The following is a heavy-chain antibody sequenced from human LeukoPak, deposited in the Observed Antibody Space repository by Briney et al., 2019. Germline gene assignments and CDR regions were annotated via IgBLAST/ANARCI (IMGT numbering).Heavy chain of an antibody. V-gene: IGHV4-59*01. Sequence: PSGTLSLTCTVSGGSISSYYWSWIRQPPGKGLEWIGYIYYSGSTNYNPSLKSRVTISVDTSKNQFSLKLSSVTAADTAVYYCARGRYSSSWYGEFDPWGQGTLVTVSS. D-gene: IGHD6-13*01. J-gene: IGHJ5*02. CDR1: GGSISSYY. CDR2: IYYSGST. CDR3: ARGRYSSSWYGEFDP.